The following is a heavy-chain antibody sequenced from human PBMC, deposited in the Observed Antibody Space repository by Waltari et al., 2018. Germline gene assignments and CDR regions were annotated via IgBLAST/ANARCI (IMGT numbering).Heavy chain of an antibody. J-gene: IGHJ4*02. CDR3: AREIAHDYGAKGDY. V-gene: IGHV1-8*01. CDR1: GYTFTSYD. Sequence: QVQLVQSGAEVKKPGASVKVSCKASGYTFTSYDINWVRQATGQGLEWMGWMNTNSGNTGYAQKFQGRVTMTRNTSISTAYMELSSLRSEDTAVYYCAREIAHDYGAKGDYWGQGTLVTVSS. CDR2: MNTNSGNT. D-gene: IGHD4-17*01.